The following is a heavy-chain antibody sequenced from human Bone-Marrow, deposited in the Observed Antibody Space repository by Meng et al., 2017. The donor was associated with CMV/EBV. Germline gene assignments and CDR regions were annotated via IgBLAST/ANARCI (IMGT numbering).Heavy chain of an antibody. CDR1: GFTFSSYA. Sequence: GGSLRLSCAASGFTFSSYAMHWVRQAPGKGLEWVAVISYDGSNKYYADSVKGRFTISRDNSKNTLYLQMNSLRAEDTAVYYCARDQSSGWYTLQSGYGMDVWGQGPTVTVSS. CDR2: ISYDGSNK. J-gene: IGHJ6*02. D-gene: IGHD6-19*01. CDR3: ARDQSSGWYTLQSGYGMDV. V-gene: IGHV3-30-3*01.